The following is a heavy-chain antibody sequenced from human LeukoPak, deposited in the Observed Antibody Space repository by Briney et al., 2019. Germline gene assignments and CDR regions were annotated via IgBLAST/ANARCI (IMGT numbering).Heavy chain of an antibody. CDR3: ARTYIVVVTANAFDI. CDR2: ISSSGSTI. V-gene: IGHV3-48*03. J-gene: IGHJ3*02. Sequence: GGSLRLSCAASGFTFSSYEMNRVRQAPGKGLEWVSYISSSGSTIYYADSVKGRFTISRDNAKNSLYLQMNSLRAEDTAVYYCARTYIVVVTANAFDIWGQGTMVTVSS. CDR1: GFTFSSYE. D-gene: IGHD2-21*02.